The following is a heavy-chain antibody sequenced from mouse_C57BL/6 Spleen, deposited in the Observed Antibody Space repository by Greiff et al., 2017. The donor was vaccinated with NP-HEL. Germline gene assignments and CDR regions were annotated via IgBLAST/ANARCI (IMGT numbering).Heavy chain of an antibody. Sequence: EVKLMESGGGLVKPGGSLKLSCAASGFTFSDYRMHWVRQAPEKGLEWVAYISSGSSTIYYADTVKGRFTISRDNAKNTLFLQMTSLRSEDTAMYYCARTLTGTWFAYWGQGTLVTVSA. J-gene: IGHJ3*01. CDR3: ARTLTGTWFAY. CDR2: ISSGSSTI. D-gene: IGHD4-1*01. CDR1: GFTFSDYR. V-gene: IGHV5-17*01.